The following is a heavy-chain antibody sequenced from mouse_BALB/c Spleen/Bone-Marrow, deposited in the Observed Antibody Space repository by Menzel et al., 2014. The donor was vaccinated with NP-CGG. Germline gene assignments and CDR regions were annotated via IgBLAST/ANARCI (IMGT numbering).Heavy chain of an antibody. V-gene: IGHV2-9*02. D-gene: IGHD2-14*01. CDR1: GFSLTSYG. Sequence: QVQLKESGPGLVAPSQSLSITCTVSGFSLTSYGVHWVRQPPGKRLEWLGVIWAGGSTNYNSALMSRLSISKDNSKSQVFLKMNSLQTDDTAMYYCARAAYRYDVTWFAYWGQGTLVTVSA. CDR2: IWAGGST. CDR3: ARAAYRYDVTWFAY. J-gene: IGHJ3*01.